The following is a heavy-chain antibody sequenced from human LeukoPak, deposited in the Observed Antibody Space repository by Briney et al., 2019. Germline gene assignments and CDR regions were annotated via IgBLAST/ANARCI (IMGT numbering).Heavy chain of an antibody. Sequence: GGSLRLSCAASGFTFSSYAMHWVRQAPGKGLEWVAVISYDGSNKYYADSVKGRFTISRDNSKNTLYLQMNSLRAEDTAVYYRARPTMVHNYYYGMDVWGQGTTVTVSS. J-gene: IGHJ6*02. V-gene: IGHV3-30-3*01. D-gene: IGHD3-10*01. CDR3: ARPTMVHNYYYGMDV. CDR2: ISYDGSNK. CDR1: GFTFSSYA.